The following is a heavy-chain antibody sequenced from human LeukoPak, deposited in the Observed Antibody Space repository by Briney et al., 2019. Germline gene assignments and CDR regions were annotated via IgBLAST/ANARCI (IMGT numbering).Heavy chain of an antibody. CDR3: ARGSGAPPLYYYYYYMDV. J-gene: IGHJ6*03. Sequence: SETLSLTCNVSGGSISSSSYYWGWIRQPPGKGLEWIGSIYYSGSTYYNPSLKSRVTISVDTSKNQFSLKLSSVTAADTAVYYCARGSGAPPLYYYYYYMDVWGKGTTVTVSS. D-gene: IGHD7-27*01. CDR2: IYYSGST. CDR1: GGSISSSSYY. V-gene: IGHV4-39*01.